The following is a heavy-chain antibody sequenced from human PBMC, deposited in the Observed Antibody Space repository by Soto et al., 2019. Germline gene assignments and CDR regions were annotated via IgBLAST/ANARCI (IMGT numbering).Heavy chain of an antibody. V-gene: IGHV4-59*01. Sequence: SETLSLTCTVSGGSMSSNYWSWIRQSPAKGLEWIGFVYYGGTNFNPSFESRVTMSVDTPKKQFSLELTDVTAADTAVYYCVSYRGAFYFDHWGQGTLVTVSS. D-gene: IGHD4-4*01. CDR1: GGSMSSNY. J-gene: IGHJ4*02. CDR2: VYYGGT. CDR3: VSYRGAFYFDH.